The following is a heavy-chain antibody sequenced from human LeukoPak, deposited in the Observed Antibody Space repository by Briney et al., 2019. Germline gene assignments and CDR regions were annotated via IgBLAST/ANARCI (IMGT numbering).Heavy chain of an antibody. CDR2: IYHSGST. CDR1: GGSISSGGYY. CDR3: ARVNPRFEAAIDY. Sequence: SETLSLTCTVSGGSISSGGYYWSWIRQPPGKGLEWIGYIYHSGSTYYNPSLKSRVTISVDRSKNQFSLKLSSVTAADTAVYYCARVNPRFEAAIDYWGQGILVTVSS. D-gene: IGHD6-25*01. J-gene: IGHJ4*02. V-gene: IGHV4-30-2*01.